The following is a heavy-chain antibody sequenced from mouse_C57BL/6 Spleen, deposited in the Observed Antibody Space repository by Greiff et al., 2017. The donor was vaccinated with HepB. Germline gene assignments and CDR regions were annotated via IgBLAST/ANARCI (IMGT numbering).Heavy chain of an antibody. CDR3: ARRGDYDVWTYWYFDV. V-gene: IGHV1-39*01. J-gene: IGHJ1*03. Sequence: EVKLMESGPELVKPGASVKISCKASGYSFTDYNMNWVKQSNGKSLEWIGVINPNYGTTSYNQKFKGKATLTVDQSSSTAYMQLNSLTSEDSAVYYCARRGDYDVWTYWYFDVWGTGTTVTVSS. CDR1: GYSFTDYN. D-gene: IGHD2-4*01. CDR2: INPNYGTT.